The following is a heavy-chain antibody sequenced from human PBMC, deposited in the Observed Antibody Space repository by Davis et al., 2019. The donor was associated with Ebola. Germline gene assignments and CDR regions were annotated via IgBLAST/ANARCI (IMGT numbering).Heavy chain of an antibody. V-gene: IGHV1-69*05. CDR2: IIPIFGTA. J-gene: IGHJ5*02. D-gene: IGHD2-15*01. CDR3: ARDLRCSGGSCYAPGWFDP. Sequence: AASVKVSCKASGGTFSSYAISWVRQAPGQGLEWMGGIIPIFGTANYAQKFQGRVTMTRDTSTSTVYMELSSLRSEDTAVYYCARDLRCSGGSCYAPGWFDPWGQGTLVTVSS. CDR1: GGTFSSYA.